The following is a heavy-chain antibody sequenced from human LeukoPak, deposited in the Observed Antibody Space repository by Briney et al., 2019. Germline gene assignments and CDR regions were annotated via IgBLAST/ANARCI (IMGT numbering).Heavy chain of an antibody. CDR3: ARDIMYQVGATLAV. D-gene: IGHD1-26*01. CDR2: INPHSGGT. CDR1: GYTFTDYY. Sequence: GASVKVSCKASGYTFTDYYMHWVRQAPGQGLEWMGWINPHSGGTDHAQKFQGRVTMTRDTSISTAYMELSRLRSDDTAVYYCARDIMYQVGATLAVWGQGTLVTVSS. V-gene: IGHV1-2*02. J-gene: IGHJ4*02.